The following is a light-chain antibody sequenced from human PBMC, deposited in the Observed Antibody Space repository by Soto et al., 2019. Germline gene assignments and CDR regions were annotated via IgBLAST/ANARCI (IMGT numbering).Light chain of an antibody. CDR1: SSDVGGYNF. J-gene: IGLJ1*01. CDR2: EVT. CDR3: SSYAATNNYV. Sequence: QSALTQPPSASGSPGQSVTISCTGTSSDVGGYNFVSWYQQHPGKAPQLIICEVTKRPSGVPDRFSGSKSGNTASLTVSGLQAEDEADYYCSSYAATNNYVFGSGTKLTVL. V-gene: IGLV2-8*01.